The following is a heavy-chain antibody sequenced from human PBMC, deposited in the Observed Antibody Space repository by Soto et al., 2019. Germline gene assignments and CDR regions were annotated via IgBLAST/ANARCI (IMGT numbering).Heavy chain of an antibody. V-gene: IGHV4-59*01. CDR1: GGSISSYY. CDR2: IYYSGST. D-gene: IGHD3-10*01. J-gene: IGHJ5*02. Sequence: PSETLSLTCTVSGGSISSYYWSWIRQPPGKGLEWIGYIYYSGSTNYNPSLKSRVTISVDTSKNQFSLKLSSVTAADTAVYYCARDVPLPYYGSGSYYSNWFDPWGQGTLVTVSS. CDR3: ARDVPLPYYGSGSYYSNWFDP.